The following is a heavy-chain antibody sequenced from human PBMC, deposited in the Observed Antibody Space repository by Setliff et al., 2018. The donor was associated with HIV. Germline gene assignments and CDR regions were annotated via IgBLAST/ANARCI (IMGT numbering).Heavy chain of an antibody. D-gene: IGHD3-10*01. CDR3: DRVSAFIMSPSFYYYGMDV. J-gene: IGHJ6*02. CDR2: IDYTGNT. Sequence: TLSLTCAVYGGAFTGRYWGWVRQPPGKGLEWIGEIDYTGNTNHNPSLKSRVSTSVDMSKEQFSLKLKSVTAADTAVYYCDRVSAFIMSPSFYYYGMDVWGQGTTVTVSS. V-gene: IGHV4-34*01. CDR1: GGAFTGRY.